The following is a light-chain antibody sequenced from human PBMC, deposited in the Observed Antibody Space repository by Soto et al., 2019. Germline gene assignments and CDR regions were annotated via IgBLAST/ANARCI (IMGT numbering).Light chain of an antibody. Sequence: EIMMTQSPGTLSVSPGEGATLSCTASQSVNLNLAWYQQKPGQPPRLLLYGASNRATGIPARFSGSGSGTESTLTISSLQSEDFAVYYCQQYNNWPPGITFGQGTRLEIK. CDR2: GAS. CDR3: QQYNNWPPGIT. V-gene: IGKV3D-15*01. CDR1: QSVNLN. J-gene: IGKJ5*01.